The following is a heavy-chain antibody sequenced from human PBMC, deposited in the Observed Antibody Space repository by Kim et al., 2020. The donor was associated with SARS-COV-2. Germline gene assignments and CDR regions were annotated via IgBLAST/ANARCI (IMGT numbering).Heavy chain of an antibody. Sequence: LTCAASGFTFSSYAMHWVRQAPGKGLEWVAVISYDGSNKYYVASVKGRFTISRDNSKNTLYLQMNSLRAEDTAVYYCARDGHIVVVIAIAPYYYGMDVWGQGTPVTVSS. CDR2: ISYDGSNK. V-gene: IGHV3-30*04. CDR1: GFTFSSYA. D-gene: IGHD2-21*01. CDR3: ARDGHIVVVIAIAPYYYGMDV. J-gene: IGHJ6*02.